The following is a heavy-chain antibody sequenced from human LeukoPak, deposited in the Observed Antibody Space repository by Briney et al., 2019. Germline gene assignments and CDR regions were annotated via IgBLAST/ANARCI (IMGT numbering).Heavy chain of an antibody. CDR2: INPRDGTT. CDR1: GYIFTNYY. J-gene: IGHJ4*02. CDR3: ARERGYYYDSSGYYVY. Sequence: ASVKVSCKASGYIFTNYYMHWVRQAPGQGLEWMGMINPRDGTTSHAQKFQGRVTMTRDTSTSTVYMELSSLRSEDTAEYYCARERGYYYDSSGYYVYWGQGTLVTVSS. V-gene: IGHV1-46*01. D-gene: IGHD3-22*01.